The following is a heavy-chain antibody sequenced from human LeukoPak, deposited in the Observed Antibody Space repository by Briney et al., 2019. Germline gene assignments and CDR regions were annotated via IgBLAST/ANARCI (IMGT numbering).Heavy chain of an antibody. CDR2: IYYSGNT. Sequence: PSETLSLTCTVSGGSISSSDYCWGWIRQPPGKELEWIGSIYYSGNTYYNPSPKSRVSISVDTSKDQFSLKLTSVTAADTAVYYCARHGFSYPFDYWGQGTLVTVSS. CDR1: GGSISSSDYC. J-gene: IGHJ4*02. CDR3: ARHGFSYPFDY. V-gene: IGHV4-39*01. D-gene: IGHD3-10*01.